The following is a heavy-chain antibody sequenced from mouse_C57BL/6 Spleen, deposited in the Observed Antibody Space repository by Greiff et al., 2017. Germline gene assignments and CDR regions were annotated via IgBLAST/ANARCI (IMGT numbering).Heavy chain of an antibody. CDR3: ARGELGGFAY. CDR1: GYSITSGYY. Sequence: DVKLQESGPGLVKPSQSLSLTCSVTGYSITSGYYWNWIRQFPGNKLEWMGYISYDGSNNYNPSLKNRISITRDTSKNQFFLKLNSVTTEDTATYYCARGELGGFAYWGQGTLVTVSA. D-gene: IGHD4-1*01. V-gene: IGHV3-6*01. J-gene: IGHJ3*01. CDR2: ISYDGSN.